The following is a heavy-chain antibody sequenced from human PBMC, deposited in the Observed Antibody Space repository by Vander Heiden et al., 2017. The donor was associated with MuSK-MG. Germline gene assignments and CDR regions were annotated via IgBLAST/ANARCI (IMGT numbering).Heavy chain of an antibody. V-gene: IGHV6-1*01. CDR2: TYFRSKWFY. D-gene: IGHD2-21*01. J-gene: IGHJ4*02. CDR1: GDRVPTRGSS. CDR3: ARLIGEGVLDY. Sequence: QVHLQQAGPGLVQPSQTLPPTCSLSGDRVPTRGSSWTWFRQFPSRGPEWLGKTYFRSKWFYESAPSVRSRITIDPDTSKNQCSLHLTSVTPEDTAVYDCARLIGEGVLDYWGQGTLGTVST.